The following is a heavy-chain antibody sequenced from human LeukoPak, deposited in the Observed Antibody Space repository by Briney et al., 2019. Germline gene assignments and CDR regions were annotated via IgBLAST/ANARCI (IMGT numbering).Heavy chain of an antibody. J-gene: IGHJ5*02. CDR2: IYHSGST. D-gene: IGHD3-9*01. V-gene: IGHV4-4*02. CDR1: RGSLSSSNW. CDR3: ARRGTYYDILTGYYPNWFDP. Sequence: SGTLSLTCAVSRGSLSSSNWWSWVRQPPGKGLEWTGTIYHSGSTNYNPSLKSRVTISVDKSKNQFSLKLSTVTAADTAVYYCARRGTYYDILTGYYPNWFDPWGQGTLVTVSS.